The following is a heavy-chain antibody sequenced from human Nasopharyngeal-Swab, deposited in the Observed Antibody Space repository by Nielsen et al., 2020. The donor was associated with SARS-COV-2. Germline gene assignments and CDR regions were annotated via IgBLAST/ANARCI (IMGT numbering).Heavy chain of an antibody. Sequence: RQAPWKALEWLALIYWNDDKRYSPSLKSRLTITKDTSKNQVVLTMTNMDPVDTATYYCAHRGGYCSSTSCYTAFEFVVEYYFDYWGQGTLVTVSS. CDR3: AHRGGYCSSTSCYTAFEFVVEYYFDY. D-gene: IGHD2-2*02. J-gene: IGHJ4*02. CDR2: IYWNDDK. V-gene: IGHV2-5*01.